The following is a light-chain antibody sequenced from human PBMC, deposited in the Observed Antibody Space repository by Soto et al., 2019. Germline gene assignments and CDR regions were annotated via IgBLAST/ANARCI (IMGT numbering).Light chain of an antibody. CDR2: GAS. CDR1: QSVSSN. Sequence: EIVMTQSPATLSVSPGERATLSCRASQSVSSNLSWYQQKPGQAPRRLIYGASTRATGFPARFSGSGSGTEFNLTLSSLQSEDFAVYYCQQYNNWPPANTFGQGTKLEIK. J-gene: IGKJ2*01. CDR3: QQYNNWPPANT. V-gene: IGKV3-15*01.